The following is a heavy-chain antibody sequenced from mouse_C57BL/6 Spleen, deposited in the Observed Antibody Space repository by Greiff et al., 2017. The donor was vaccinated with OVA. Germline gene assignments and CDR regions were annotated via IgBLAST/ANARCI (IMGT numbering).Heavy chain of an antibody. D-gene: IGHD1-1*01. CDR3: TTVVAYYFDD. Sequence: EVQLQQSGAELVRPGASVKLSCTASGFNIKDDYMHWVKQRPEQGLEWIGWIDPENGDTEYASTFPGQAPITADTSSTTAYLQLSSVTAKDTAVYYCTTVVAYYFDDWGQGTTLTVSS. CDR2: IDPENGDT. CDR1: GFNIKDDY. J-gene: IGHJ2*01. V-gene: IGHV14-4*01.